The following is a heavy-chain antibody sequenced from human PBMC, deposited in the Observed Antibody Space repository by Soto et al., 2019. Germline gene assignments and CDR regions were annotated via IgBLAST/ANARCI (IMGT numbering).Heavy chain of an antibody. J-gene: IGHJ6*02. CDR2: FNPTGDTA. V-gene: IGHV1-46*01. D-gene: IGHD5-18*01. Sequence: APVKVSCKASGHTFTSYSIPRVRQAPGQGLEWMGIFNPTGDTASYAQKLQGRVTLTRDTSTGTAYMELGSLRSEDMAVYFCSRGGRIVDTGIGYYYYHAMDVWGQGTTVTVSS. CDR3: SRGGRIVDTGIGYYYYHAMDV. CDR1: GHTFTSYS.